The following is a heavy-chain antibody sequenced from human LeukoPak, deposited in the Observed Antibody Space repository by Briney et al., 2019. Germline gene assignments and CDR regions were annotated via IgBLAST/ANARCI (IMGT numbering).Heavy chain of an antibody. CDR3: AKDSRLGITMVRGADDYYMDV. V-gene: IGHV3-43D*03. CDR1: GFTFDDYA. D-gene: IGHD3-10*01. CDR2: ISWDGGST. J-gene: IGHJ6*03. Sequence: GGSLRLSCAASGFTFDDYAMHWVRQAPGKGLEWVALISWDGGSTYYADPVKGRVIISRDNSKNSLSLQMNSLSADDTALYYCAKDSRLGITMVRGADDYYMDVWGKGTTVTVSS.